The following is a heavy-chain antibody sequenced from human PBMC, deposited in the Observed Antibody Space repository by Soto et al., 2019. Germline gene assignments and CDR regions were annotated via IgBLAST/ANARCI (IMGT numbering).Heavy chain of an antibody. CDR3: ARLDSSSWYRDNYYYGMDV. Sequence: GESLKISCKGSGYSFTSYWISWVRQMPGKGLEWMGRIDPSDSYTNYSPSFQGHVTISADKSISTAYLQWSSLKASDTAMYYCARLDSSSWYRDNYYYGMDVWGQGTTVTVSS. J-gene: IGHJ6*02. V-gene: IGHV5-10-1*01. CDR2: IDPSDSYT. D-gene: IGHD6-13*01. CDR1: GYSFTSYW.